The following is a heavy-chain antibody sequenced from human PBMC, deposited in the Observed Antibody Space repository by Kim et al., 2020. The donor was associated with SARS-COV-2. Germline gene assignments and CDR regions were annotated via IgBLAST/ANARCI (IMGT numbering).Heavy chain of an antibody. CDR1: GFTFSSYG. Sequence: GGSLRLSCAASGFTFSSYGMHWVRQAPGKGLEWVAVIWYDGSNKYYADSVKGRFTISRDNSKNTLYLQMNSLRAEDTAVYYCARDGGYCTNGVCHNWFDPWGQGTLVTVSS. D-gene: IGHD2-8*01. CDR3: ARDGGYCTNGVCHNWFDP. CDR2: IWYDGSNK. V-gene: IGHV3-33*01. J-gene: IGHJ5*02.